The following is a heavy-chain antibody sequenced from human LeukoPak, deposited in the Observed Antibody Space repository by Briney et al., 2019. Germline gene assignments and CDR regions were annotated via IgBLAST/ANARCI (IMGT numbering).Heavy chain of an antibody. CDR3: AKDRPFPRYYYDSSGYYPSIGFQH. Sequence: GGSLRLSCAASGFTFSSYSMNWVRQAPGKGLEWVSSISSSSSYIYYADSVKGRFTISRDNSKNTLYLQMNSLRAEDTAVYYCAKDRPFPRYYYDSSGYYPSIGFQHWGQGTLVTVSS. J-gene: IGHJ1*01. CDR2: ISSSSSYI. V-gene: IGHV3-21*01. CDR1: GFTFSSYS. D-gene: IGHD3-22*01.